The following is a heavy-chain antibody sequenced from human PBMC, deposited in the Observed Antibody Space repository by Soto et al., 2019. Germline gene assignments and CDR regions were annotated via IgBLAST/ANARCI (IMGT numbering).Heavy chain of an antibody. Sequence: GGSLRLSCAASGFTFSSYSMNWVRQAPGKGLEWVSYISSSSSTIYYADSVKGRFTISRDNAKNSLYLQMNSLRAEDTAVYYCARVLGGLEVVAARAVDYWGQGTLVTVSS. J-gene: IGHJ4*02. D-gene: IGHD2-15*01. V-gene: IGHV3-48*01. CDR1: GFTFSSYS. CDR3: ARVLGGLEVVAARAVDY. CDR2: ISSSSSTI.